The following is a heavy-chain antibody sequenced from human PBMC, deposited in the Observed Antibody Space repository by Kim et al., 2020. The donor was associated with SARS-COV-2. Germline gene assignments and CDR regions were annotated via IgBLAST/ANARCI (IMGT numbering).Heavy chain of an antibody. Sequence: SETLSLTCTVSGGSISSGGYYWSWIRQHPGKGLEWIGYIYYSGSTYYNPSLKSRVTISVDTSKNQFSLKLSSVTAADTAVYYCARAQGRTIFGLVIIVNAFEIWGQGTMVTASS. CDR3: ARAQGRTIFGLVIIVNAFEI. V-gene: IGHV4-31*03. CDR2: IYYSGST. J-gene: IGHJ3*02. D-gene: IGHD3-3*01. CDR1: GGSISSGGYY.